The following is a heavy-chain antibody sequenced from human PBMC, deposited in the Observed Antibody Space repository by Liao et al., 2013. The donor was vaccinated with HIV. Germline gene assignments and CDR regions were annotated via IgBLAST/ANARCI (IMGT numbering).Heavy chain of an antibody. V-gene: IGHV4-34*01. CDR1: GGSFSYYY. CDR3: ARGDLRGWNYAPDWFDP. CDR2: VNHSGST. Sequence: QVQLQQWGAGLLKPSETLSLTCAVYGGSFSYYYWSWIRQPPREGAWSGLGKVNHSGSTNYNPSLKSRVTISVDTSKNQFSLKLSSVTAADTAVYYCARGDLRGWNYAPDWFDPWGQGTLVTVSS. D-gene: IGHD1-7*01. J-gene: IGHJ5*02.